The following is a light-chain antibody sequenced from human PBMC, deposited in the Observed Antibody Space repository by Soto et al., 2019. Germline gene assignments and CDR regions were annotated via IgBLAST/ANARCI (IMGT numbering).Light chain of an antibody. CDR1: QSISSY. J-gene: IGKJ1*01. V-gene: IGKV1-39*01. CDR3: QQSYSTPPT. Sequence: DIQMTQSPSSLSASVGDRVTITCRASQSISSYLNWYQQKPGKAPQLLMYAASSLQSGVPSSVSGSGSGTDFTLTISSLQPEDFATYYCQQSYSTPPTFGQGTKVDIK. CDR2: AAS.